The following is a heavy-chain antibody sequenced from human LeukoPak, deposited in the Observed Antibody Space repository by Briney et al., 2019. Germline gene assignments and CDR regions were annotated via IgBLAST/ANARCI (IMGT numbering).Heavy chain of an antibody. J-gene: IGHJ4*02. Sequence: GESLQISCKGSGYSFTSYWIGWGRQMPAKGLEWMGIIFPGDADTRYSPSFQGQVTISADKSISTAYLQWSSLKASDTAMYYCARVSGSYYNVISTIDCWGQGTLVTVSS. D-gene: IGHD3-10*01. V-gene: IGHV5-51*01. CDR3: ARVSGSYYNVISTIDC. CDR1: GYSFTSYW. CDR2: IFPGDADT.